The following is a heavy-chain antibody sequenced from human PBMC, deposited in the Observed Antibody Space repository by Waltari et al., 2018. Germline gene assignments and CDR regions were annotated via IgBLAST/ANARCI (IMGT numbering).Heavy chain of an antibody. Sequence: HLQESGPKLVKPSETLSLICSVSGASLISSSHYWGWVRQPPGRGMEWIGNVYYTGIAFYNPSLRSRVNMSVDTSKNEFSLSLTSVTAADTAVYYCASCDSDAFDIWGQGTMVTVSS. CDR1: GASLISSSHY. J-gene: IGHJ3*02. CDR2: VYYTGIA. D-gene: IGHD3-22*01. CDR3: ASCDSDAFDI. V-gene: IGHV4-39*01.